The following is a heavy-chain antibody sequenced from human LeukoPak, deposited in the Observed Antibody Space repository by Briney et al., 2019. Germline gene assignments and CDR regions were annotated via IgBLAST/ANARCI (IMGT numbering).Heavy chain of an antibody. CDR3: ASAVDTAMVEGDYYYMDV. CDR1: GGTFSSYA. V-gene: IGHV1-69*05. J-gene: IGHJ6*03. Sequence: ASVKVSCKASGGTFSSYAISWVPQAPGQGLEWMGRIIPILGTANYAQKFQGRVTITTDESTSTAYMELSSLRSEDTAVYYCASAVDTAMVEGDYYYMDVWGKGTTVTVSS. D-gene: IGHD5-18*01. CDR2: IIPILGTA.